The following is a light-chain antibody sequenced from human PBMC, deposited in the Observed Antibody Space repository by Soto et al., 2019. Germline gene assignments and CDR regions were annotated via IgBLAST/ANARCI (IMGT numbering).Light chain of an antibody. Sequence: QSVLTQPPSVSGAPGQRVTISCTGSRSNIGTGYDVHWYQQLPGKVPKLLIHHNTNRPSGVPDRFSGSKSGTSASLVISGLQAEDEADYYCQSCDSSRWAVFGTGTKVTVL. V-gene: IGLV1-40*01. CDR3: QSCDSSRWAV. J-gene: IGLJ1*01. CDR2: HNT. CDR1: RSNIGTGYD.